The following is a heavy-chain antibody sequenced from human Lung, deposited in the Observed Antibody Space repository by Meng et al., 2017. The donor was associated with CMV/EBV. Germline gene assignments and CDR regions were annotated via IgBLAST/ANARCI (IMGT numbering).Heavy chain of an antibody. J-gene: IGHJ6*02. D-gene: IGHD3-16*01. CDR2: IESDGKKT. CDR1: GFTFSPYW. V-gene: IGHV3-74*01. Sequence: GGSLRLSCVVPGFTFSPYWMHWVRQAPGKGLVWVSRIESDGKKTAYADSVKGRFTISRDNAKNTLYLQMNNLRVEDTAVYYCARGEAPLFAFGGLKVGGWKVWGQGTXVTVYS. CDR3: ARGEAPLFAFGGLKVGGWKV.